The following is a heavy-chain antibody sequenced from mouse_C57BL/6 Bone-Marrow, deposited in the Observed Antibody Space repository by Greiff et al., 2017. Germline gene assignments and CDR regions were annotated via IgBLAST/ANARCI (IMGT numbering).Heavy chain of an antibody. Sequence: EVQLQQSGPELVKPGASVKISCKASGYTFTDYYMNWVKQSHGKSLEWIGDINPNNGGTSYNQKFKGKATLTVDKSSSTAYMELRSLTSEDSAVYYCASDGYYFDDWGQGTTLTVSS. CDR3: ASDGYYFDD. J-gene: IGHJ2*01. CDR1: GYTFTDYY. CDR2: INPNNGGT. D-gene: IGHD2-3*01. V-gene: IGHV1-26*01.